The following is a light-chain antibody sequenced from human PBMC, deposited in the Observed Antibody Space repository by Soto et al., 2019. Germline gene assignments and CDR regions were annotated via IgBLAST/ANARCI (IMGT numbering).Light chain of an antibody. CDR3: SSYTTSNTRQIV. J-gene: IGLJ1*01. V-gene: IGLV2-14*03. CDR2: DVS. Sequence: CALTQPASVYGSPGQSITISCTGTSSDVGGYNYVSWYQHHPGKAPKLIIYDVSNRPSGVSNRFSGPKSGNTASLTISGLQPEDEADYYCSSYTTSNTRQIVFGTGTKVTVL. CDR1: SSDVGGYNY.